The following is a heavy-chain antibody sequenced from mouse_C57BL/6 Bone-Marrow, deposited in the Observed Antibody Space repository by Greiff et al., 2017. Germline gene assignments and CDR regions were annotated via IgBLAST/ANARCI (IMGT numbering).Heavy chain of an antibody. Sequence: EVHLVESGGGLVQPGGSLKLSCAASGFTFSDYYMYWVRQTPEKRLEWVAYISNGGGSTYYPDTVKGRFTISRDNAKNTLYLQMSRLKSEDTAMYYCARHGGYYAFDYWGQGTTLTVSS. CDR3: ARHGGYYAFDY. CDR2: ISNGGGST. J-gene: IGHJ2*01. D-gene: IGHD2-3*01. V-gene: IGHV5-12*01. CDR1: GFTFSDYY.